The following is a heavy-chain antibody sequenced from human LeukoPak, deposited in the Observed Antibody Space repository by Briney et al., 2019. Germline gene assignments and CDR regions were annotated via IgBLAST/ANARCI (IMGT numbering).Heavy chain of an antibody. CDR1: GFTFSSYA. CDR3: ARHTTSRYVDY. V-gene: IGHV3-21*01. D-gene: IGHD1-26*01. CDR2: ISSSSSYI. Sequence: GGSLRLSCAASGFTFSSYAMHWVRQAPGKGLEWVSSISSSSSYIYYADSVKGRFTISRDNAKNSLYLQMNSLRAEDTAVYYCARHTTSRYVDYWGQGTLVTVSS. J-gene: IGHJ4*02.